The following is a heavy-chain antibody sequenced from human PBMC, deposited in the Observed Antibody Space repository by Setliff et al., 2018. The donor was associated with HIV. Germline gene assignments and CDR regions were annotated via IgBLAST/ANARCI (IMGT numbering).Heavy chain of an antibody. CDR1: GGSISSYY. CDR2: IHYSGNT. CDR3: ARASAERSSVRGLAIAFDI. V-gene: IGHV4-59*12. J-gene: IGHJ3*02. Sequence: KTSETLSLTCTVSGGSISSYYWSWIRQPPGKGLEWIGYIHYSGNTYYKPSLKSPLSMSVDTSKNQFSLNLTSVTAADTAVYYCARASAERSSVRGLAIAFDIWGQGTMVT. D-gene: IGHD3-10*01.